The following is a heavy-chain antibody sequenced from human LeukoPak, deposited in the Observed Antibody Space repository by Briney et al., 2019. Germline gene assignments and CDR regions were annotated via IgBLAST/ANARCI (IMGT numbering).Heavy chain of an antibody. CDR3: ARGGHYYDSSGYSYYFDY. J-gene: IGHJ4*02. D-gene: IGHD3-22*01. Sequence: SETLSLTCTVSGYSISSGYYWGWIRQPPGKGLEWIGSIYHSGSTYYNPSLKSRVTISVDTSKNQFSLKLSSGTAADTAVYYCARGGHYYDSSGYSYYFDYWGQGTLVTVSS. V-gene: IGHV4-38-2*02. CDR1: GYSISSGYY. CDR2: IYHSGST.